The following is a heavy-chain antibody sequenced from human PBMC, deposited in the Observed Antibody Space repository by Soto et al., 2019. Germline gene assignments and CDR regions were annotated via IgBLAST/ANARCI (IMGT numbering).Heavy chain of an antibody. D-gene: IGHD3-10*01. CDR2: IKEDGSEK. V-gene: IGHV3-7*04. Sequence: EVQMVESGGGLVQPGGSLRLSCAAYGYSFRSYWMSWVRQAPGKGLEWVANIKEDGSEKYYVDVVKGRFTISRDNAKNSVYLQMNSLRVEDTAVYYCGRGAGIGDYGGQGALVTVSS. CDR3: GRGAGIGDY. J-gene: IGHJ4*02. CDR1: GYSFRSYW.